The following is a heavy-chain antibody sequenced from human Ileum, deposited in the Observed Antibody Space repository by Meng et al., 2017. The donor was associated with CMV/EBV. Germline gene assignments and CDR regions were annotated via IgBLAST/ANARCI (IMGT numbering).Heavy chain of an antibody. D-gene: IGHD3-22*01. CDR2: IDPNSGGT. V-gene: IGHV1-2*02. J-gene: IGHJ5*02. CDR1: GYTFTDYY. CDR3: ARDCDSSRYYYCFDP. Sequence: SGYTFTDYYMHWVRQAPGQGLEWMGWIDPNSGGTNYAQNFQGRVTMTRDTSISTVSVELSRLRSDDTALYYCARDCDSSRYYYCFDPWGRGTLVTVSS.